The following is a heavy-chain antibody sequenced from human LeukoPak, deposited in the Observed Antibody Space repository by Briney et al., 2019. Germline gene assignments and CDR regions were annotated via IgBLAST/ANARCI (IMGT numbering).Heavy chain of an antibody. V-gene: IGHV6-1*01. CDR2: TYYRSKWYN. J-gene: IGHJ6*03. D-gene: IGHD6-19*01. CDR1: GDSISSNSAA. CDR3: ARVRTYSSGWYPSYYYYYMDV. Sequence: SQTLSLTCAISGDSISSNSAAWNWIRQSPSRGLEWLGRTYYRSKWYNDYAVSVKSRITINPDTSKNQFSLQLNSVTPEDTAVYYCARVRTYSSGWYPSYYYYYMDVWGKGTTVTVSS.